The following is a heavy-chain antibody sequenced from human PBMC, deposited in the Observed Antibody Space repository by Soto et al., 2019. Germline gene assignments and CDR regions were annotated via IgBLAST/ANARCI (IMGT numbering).Heavy chain of an antibody. Sequence: GGPLRLSCAASGFSFSDYGMHWVRQAPGKGLEWVALIWYDGSNEYYADSVKGRFTISRDDSKNTLYLQMNSLRAEDTAVYYCAKGGELRAFDYWGQGTLVTVSS. CDR1: GFSFSDYG. V-gene: IGHV3-33*06. CDR3: AKGGELRAFDY. J-gene: IGHJ4*02. D-gene: IGHD1-26*01. CDR2: IWYDGSNE.